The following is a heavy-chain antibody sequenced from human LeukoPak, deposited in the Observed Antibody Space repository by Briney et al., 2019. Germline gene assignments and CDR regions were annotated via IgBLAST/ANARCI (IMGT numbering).Heavy chain of an antibody. CDR2: IIPIFGTA. Sequence: SVTVSFKSSGGTFSSYAISWVRQAPGQGLEWMGGIIPIFGTANYAQRFPGRVTITADESTSTASMELSSLRSEDTAVYYCARDRREMATSAFYYWGQGTLVTVSS. J-gene: IGHJ4*02. V-gene: IGHV1-69*13. D-gene: IGHD5-24*01. CDR1: GGTFSSYA. CDR3: ARDRREMATSAFYY.